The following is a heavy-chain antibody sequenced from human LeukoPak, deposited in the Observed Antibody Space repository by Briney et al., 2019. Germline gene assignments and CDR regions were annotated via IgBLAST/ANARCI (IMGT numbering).Heavy chain of an antibody. J-gene: IGHJ6*02. Sequence: GESLKISCKGSGSSFTTYWTTWVRQLHGKGLEWMGRIDPSDSYSNYSPSIQGHFTISADKSISTSYLQWSSLKASDTTMYYCARSANPGYYNGMDVWGQGTTVTVSS. V-gene: IGHV5-10-1*01. CDR2: IDPSDSYS. CDR3: ARSANPGYYNGMDV. CDR1: GSSFTTYW. D-gene: IGHD1-14*01.